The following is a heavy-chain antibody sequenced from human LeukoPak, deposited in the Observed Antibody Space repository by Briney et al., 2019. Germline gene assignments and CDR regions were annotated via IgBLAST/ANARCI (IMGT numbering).Heavy chain of an antibody. D-gene: IGHD3-3*01. CDR1: GYPFTTYG. CDR2: IIPIFGTA. J-gene: IGHJ4*02. CDR3: ARGKSPDYDFWSGYHLSFDY. V-gene: IGHV1-69*13. Sequence: SVKVSCKASGYPFTTYGINWVRQAPGQGLEWMGGIIPIFGTANYAQKFQGRVTITADESTSTAYMELSSLRSEDTAVYYCARGKSPDYDFWSGYHLSFDYWGQGTLVTVSS.